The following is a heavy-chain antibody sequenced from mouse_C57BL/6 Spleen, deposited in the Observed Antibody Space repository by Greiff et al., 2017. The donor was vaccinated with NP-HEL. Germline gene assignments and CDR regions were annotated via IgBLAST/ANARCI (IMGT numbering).Heavy chain of an antibody. V-gene: IGHV1-22*01. D-gene: IGHD1-1*02. Sequence: EVQLQHSGPELVKPGASVKMSCKASGYTFTDYNMHWVKQSHGKSLEWIGYINPNNGGTSYNQKFTGKATLTVNKYSSTDYMELLSLTTEDAAVYYCAMVLGGYFDVWGTGTTVTVSS. J-gene: IGHJ1*03. CDR2: INPNNGGT. CDR3: AMVLGGYFDV. CDR1: GYTFTDYN.